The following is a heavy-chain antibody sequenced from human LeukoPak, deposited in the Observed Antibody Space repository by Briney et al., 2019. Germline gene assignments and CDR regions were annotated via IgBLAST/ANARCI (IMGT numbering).Heavy chain of an antibody. CDR3: TRRGADGWGFFDY. D-gene: IGHD5-24*01. CDR1: GFTISTYV. CDR2: VSESADRT. V-gene: IGHV3-23*01. J-gene: IGHJ4*02. Sequence: GGSLRLSCAASGFTISTYVMNWGRQAPGKGLEWVSSVSESADRTFYADSVKGRFTISRDNSKNTLYLEMSSLRVEDTAVYYCTRRGADGWGFFDYWGQGILVAVSS.